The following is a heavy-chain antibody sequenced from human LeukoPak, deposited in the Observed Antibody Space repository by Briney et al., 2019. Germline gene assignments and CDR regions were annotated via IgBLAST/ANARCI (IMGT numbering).Heavy chain of an antibody. CDR1: GFTFSSYS. Sequence: PGGSLRLSCAASGFTFSSYSMNWVRQAPGKGLEWVSYISSSSTIYYADSVKGRFTISRDNAKNSLYLQMNSLRAEDTAVYYCASRARYSSRPFDYWGQGTLVTVSS. V-gene: IGHV3-48*01. CDR2: ISSSSTI. J-gene: IGHJ4*02. CDR3: ASRARYSSRPFDY. D-gene: IGHD6-13*01.